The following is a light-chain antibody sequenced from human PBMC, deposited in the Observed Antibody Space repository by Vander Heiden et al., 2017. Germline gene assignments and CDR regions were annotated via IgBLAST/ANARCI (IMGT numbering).Light chain of an antibody. Sequence: QSALTQPASVSGSPGQSITISFTGTSSDVGSYNLVSWYQQHPGEAPKLMIYEVTKRPSGVSNRFSGSKSGNTASLTISGLQPEDEADYYCCSYAGSSTFYVFGTGTKVTVL. CDR1: SSDVGSYNL. CDR2: EVT. CDR3: CSYAGSSTFYV. V-gene: IGLV2-23*02. J-gene: IGLJ1*01.